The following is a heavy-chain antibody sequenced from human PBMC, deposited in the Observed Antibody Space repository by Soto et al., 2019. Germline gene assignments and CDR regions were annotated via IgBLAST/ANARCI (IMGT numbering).Heavy chain of an antibody. CDR3: ARVQEGHSYYESGPSKPPKAYFDI. CDR2: IYYGGSA. D-gene: IGHD3-22*01. V-gene: IGHV4-59*01. CDR1: GDSISSYY. Sequence: PSETLSLTCIVSGDSISSYYWSWIRQPPGRGLGWIGYIYYGGSANYNPSLKSRVTISIDTSKNQFSLKLSSVTAADTAVYYCARVQEGHSYYESGPSKPPKAYFDIWGQGTMVTVSS. J-gene: IGHJ3*02.